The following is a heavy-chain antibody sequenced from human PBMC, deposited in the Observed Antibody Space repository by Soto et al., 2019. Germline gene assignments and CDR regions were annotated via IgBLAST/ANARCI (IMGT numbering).Heavy chain of an antibody. CDR2: IYYSVST. V-gene: IGHV4-59*01. CDR1: GGSISSYY. J-gene: IGHJ4*02. D-gene: IGHD3-3*01. Sequence: TSETLSLTCTVSGGSISSYYWSWIRQPPGKGLEWIGYIYYSVSTNYNPSLKSRVTISVDTSKNQFSLKLSSVTAADTAVYYCARGFREWYVDYWGQGTLVTVSS. CDR3: ARGFREWYVDY.